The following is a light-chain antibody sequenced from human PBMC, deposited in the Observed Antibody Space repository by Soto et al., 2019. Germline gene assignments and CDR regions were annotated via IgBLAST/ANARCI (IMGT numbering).Light chain of an antibody. CDR2: GGS. CDR3: QQYGVSSVYT. Sequence: EIVLTQSPGTLPLSPGERATLSCRASQSVSSSYLAWYQQKPGQAPRLLIYGGSIRATGIPDRFSGSGSGTDFTRTIGRLEPEDFAVYFCQCQQYGVSSVYTFGQGTKMEIK. J-gene: IGKJ2*01. V-gene: IGKV3-20*01. CDR1: QSVSSSY.